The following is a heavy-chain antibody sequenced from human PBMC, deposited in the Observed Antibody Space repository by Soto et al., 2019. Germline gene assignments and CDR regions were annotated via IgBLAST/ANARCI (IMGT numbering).Heavy chain of an antibody. V-gene: IGHV4-31*03. J-gene: IGHJ4*02. CDR1: GGSISSCGYY. CDR3: ARHPFISGRPQIFDY. D-gene: IGHD6-19*01. CDR2: IYYSGST. Sequence: PSETLSLTCTVSGGSISSCGYYWSWIRQHPGKGLEWIGYIYYSGSTYYNPSLKSRVTISVDTSKNQFSLKLSSVTAADTAVYYCARHPFISGRPQIFDYWGQGTLVTVSS.